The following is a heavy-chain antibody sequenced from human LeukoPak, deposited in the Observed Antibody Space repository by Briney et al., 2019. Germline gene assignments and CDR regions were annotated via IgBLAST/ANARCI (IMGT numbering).Heavy chain of an antibody. D-gene: IGHD6-13*01. J-gene: IGHJ6*02. CDR3: ARVQGATTAAGTGYYYYYGMDV. CDR1: GGSISNYY. Sequence: SETLSLTCTVSGGSISNYYWSWIRQPPGKGLEWIGYIYYSGTTNYNPSLKSRVTISVDTSKNQFSLKLNSVTAADTAVYYCARVQGATTAAGTGYYYYYGMDVWGQGTTVTVSS. CDR2: IYYSGTT. V-gene: IGHV4-59*01.